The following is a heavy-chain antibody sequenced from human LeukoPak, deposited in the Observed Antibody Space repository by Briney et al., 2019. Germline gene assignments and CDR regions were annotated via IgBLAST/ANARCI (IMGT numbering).Heavy chain of an antibody. D-gene: IGHD3-22*01. V-gene: IGHV3-23*01. Sequence: PGGSLRLSCAASGFTFSSYAMSWVRQAPGKGLEWVSAISGSGGSTYYADSVKGRFTISRDNSKNTLYLQMNSLRAEDTAVYYSATADYYDSSGYYRGSDYWGQGTLVSVSS. CDR2: ISGSGGST. J-gene: IGHJ4*02. CDR1: GFTFSSYA. CDR3: ATADYYDSSGYYRGSDY.